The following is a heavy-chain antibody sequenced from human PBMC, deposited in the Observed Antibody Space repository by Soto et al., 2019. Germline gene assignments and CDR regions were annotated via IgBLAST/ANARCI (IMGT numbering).Heavy chain of an antibody. V-gene: IGHV4-59*01. CDR1: GGSSSPYY. CDR2: VYYSGNT. CDR3: ARKGAAASYAHYYMDV. D-gene: IGHD6-13*01. Sequence: QVQLQESGPGLVKPSETLSLTCTVSGGSSSPYYWSWIRQPPGKGLEWIGYVYYSGNTNYNPSLGSRVTISVDTSRNRFSLNLTSATAADTAVYYCARKGAAASYAHYYMDVWGRGTAVTVSS. J-gene: IGHJ6*03.